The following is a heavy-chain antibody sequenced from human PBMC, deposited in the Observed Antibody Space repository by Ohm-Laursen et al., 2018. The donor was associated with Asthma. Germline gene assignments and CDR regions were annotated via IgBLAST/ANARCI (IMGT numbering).Heavy chain of an antibody. V-gene: IGHV3-30*18. CDR3: AKDMYYYDSSGYYSYYYYGMDV. Sequence: SSLRLSCAASGFTFSSYGMHWVRQAPGKGLEWVAVISYDGSNKYYADSVKGRFTISRDNSKNTLYLQMNSLRAEDTAVYYCAKDMYYYDSSGYYSYYYYGMDVWGQGTTVTVSS. D-gene: IGHD3-22*01. CDR1: GFTFSSYG. J-gene: IGHJ6*02. CDR2: ISYDGSNK.